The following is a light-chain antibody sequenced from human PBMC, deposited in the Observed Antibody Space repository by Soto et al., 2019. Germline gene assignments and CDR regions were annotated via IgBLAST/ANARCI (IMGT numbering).Light chain of an antibody. CDR3: SPCAGRFNLAV. CDR1: SSDVGGYYS. Sequence: QSVLTQPPSASGSPGQSVTISCTGTSSDVGGYYSVSWYQQRPGKAPKLIIYEVTKRPSGVPDRFSGSKSGSTASLTVSGLQADVEADYYCSPCAGRFNLAVFGTGPKVTV. CDR2: EVT. J-gene: IGLJ1*01. V-gene: IGLV2-8*01.